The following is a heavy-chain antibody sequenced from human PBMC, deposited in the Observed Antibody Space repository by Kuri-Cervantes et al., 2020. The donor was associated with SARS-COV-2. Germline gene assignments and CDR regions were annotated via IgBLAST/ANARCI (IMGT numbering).Heavy chain of an antibody. Sequence: ASVKVSCKASGYTFTSYGFSWVRQAPGQGLECMGWISAYNGNTNYAQKFQGRVTMTTDTSTSTAYMELRSLRSDDTAVYYCARAYYDFWSGPAPSYYYYYYMDVWGKGTTVTVSS. CDR3: ARAYYDFWSGPAPSYYYYYYMDV. V-gene: IGHV1-18*01. D-gene: IGHD3-3*01. J-gene: IGHJ6*03. CDR1: GYTFTSYG. CDR2: ISAYNGNT.